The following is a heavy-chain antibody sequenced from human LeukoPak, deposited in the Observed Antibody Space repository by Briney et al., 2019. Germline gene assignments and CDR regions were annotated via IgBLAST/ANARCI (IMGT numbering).Heavy chain of an antibody. J-gene: IGHJ3*02. D-gene: IGHD3-10*01. V-gene: IGHV4-30-2*01. CDR2: IYHSGST. Sequence: SETLSLTCAVSGGSISSGGYSWSWIRQPPGKGLEWIGYIYHSGSTYYNPSLKSRVTISVDRSKNQFSLKLSSVTAADTAVYYCAREEWFLGFGERAFDIWGQGTMVTVSS. CDR1: GGSISSGGYS. CDR3: AREEWFLGFGERAFDI.